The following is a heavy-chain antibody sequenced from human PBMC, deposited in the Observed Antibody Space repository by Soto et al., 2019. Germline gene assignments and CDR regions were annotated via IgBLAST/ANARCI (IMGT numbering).Heavy chain of an antibody. V-gene: IGHV4-59*01. CDR2: LYNTGST. J-gene: IGHJ4*02. CDR3: ARVRGLGEPAFDY. CDR1: GASISRYY. D-gene: IGHD3-16*01. Sequence: SETLSLTCTVSGASISRYYWSWIRQSPGKGLEWIGYLYNTGSTIYNPSLKSRVTISVDTSKNQFSLKMNSVTAADTAVYYCARVRGLGEPAFDYGGEGALVT.